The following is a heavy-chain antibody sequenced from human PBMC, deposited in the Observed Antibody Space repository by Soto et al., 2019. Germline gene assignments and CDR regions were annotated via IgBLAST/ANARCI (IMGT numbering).Heavy chain of an antibody. Sequence: QVQLVQSGAEVKKPGSSVKVSCKASGGTFSSYTISWVRQAPGQGPEWMGRIIPILGIANYAQKFQGRVTFTADKSTSTAYMELSSLRSEDTAMYYCASRGGELGYCSGGSCYLDAFDIWGQGTMVTVSS. J-gene: IGHJ3*02. CDR3: ASRGGELGYCSGGSCYLDAFDI. D-gene: IGHD2-15*01. CDR2: IIPILGIA. V-gene: IGHV1-69*02. CDR1: GGTFSSYT.